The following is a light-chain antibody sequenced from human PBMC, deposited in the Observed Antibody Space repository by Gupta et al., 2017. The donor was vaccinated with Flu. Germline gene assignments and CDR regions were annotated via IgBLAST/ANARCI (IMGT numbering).Light chain of an antibody. CDR1: QTLTSSY. Sequence: ERATLSCRASQTLTSSYVAWYQQKPGQSPKLLIFGASSRATGIPDRFSGGGSWTVFTLTISLLEPEDFAVYYCQQYALSPKTFGQGTKVEV. CDR3: QQYALSPKT. J-gene: IGKJ1*01. CDR2: GAS. V-gene: IGKV3-20*01.